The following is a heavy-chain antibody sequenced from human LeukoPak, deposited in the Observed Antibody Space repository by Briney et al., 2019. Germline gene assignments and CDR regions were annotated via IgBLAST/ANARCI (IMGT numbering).Heavy chain of an antibody. D-gene: IGHD3-9*01. V-gene: IGHV3-23*01. CDR2: ISGSGGST. CDR3: AKGVEYDILTGYSDDAFDI. CDR1: GFTFSSYA. Sequence: GGSLRLSCAASGFTFSSYAIIWVHQAPGKGRAWVSAISGSGGSTYYADSVKGRFTISRDNSKNALYLQMNSLRAEDTAVYYCAKGVEYDILTGYSDDAFDIWGQGTMVTVSS. J-gene: IGHJ3*02.